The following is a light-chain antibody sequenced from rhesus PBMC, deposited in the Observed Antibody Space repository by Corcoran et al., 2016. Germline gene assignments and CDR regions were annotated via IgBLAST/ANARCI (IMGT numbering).Light chain of an antibody. J-gene: IGKJ2*01. CDR2: AAS. CDR3: QQHNSYPYS. CDR1: QGISSY. V-gene: IGKV1-25*01. Sequence: DIQMTQSPSSLSASVGDRVTITCRASQGISSYLAWYQQKPGPAPNLLNYAASTLQSGVPSRFSGSGSGTDFTLPISSLQPEDFATYYCQQHNSYPYSFGQGTKVEIK.